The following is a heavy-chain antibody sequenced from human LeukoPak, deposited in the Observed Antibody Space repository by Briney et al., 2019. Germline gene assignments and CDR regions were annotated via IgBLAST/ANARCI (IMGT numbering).Heavy chain of an antibody. CDR3: ARDRGPYYDFWSGLVDAFDI. CDR1: GFTFSSYS. Sequence: GGSLRLSCAASGFTFSSYSMNWVREAPGEGREWVSYISSSSSYIYYADSVKGRFTISRDNAKNPLYLQMNSLRAEDTAVYYCARDRGPYYDFWSGLVDAFDIWGQGTMVTVSS. V-gene: IGHV3-21*01. J-gene: IGHJ3*02. D-gene: IGHD3-3*01. CDR2: ISSSSSYI.